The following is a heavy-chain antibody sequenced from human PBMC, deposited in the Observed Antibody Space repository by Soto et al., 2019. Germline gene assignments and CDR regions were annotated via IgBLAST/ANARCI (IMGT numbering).Heavy chain of an antibody. D-gene: IGHD5-18*01. CDR3: ARVGLEYSYGYVAFDI. CDR1: GYTFTSYA. CDR2: INAGNGNT. J-gene: IGHJ3*02. V-gene: IGHV1-3*05. Sequence: QVQLVQSGAEEKKPGASVKVSCKASGYTFTSYAMHWVRQAPGQRLEWMGWINAGNGNTKYSQKFQGRVTITRDTSASTAYMELSSPRSEDTAVYYCARVGLEYSYGYVAFDIWGQGTMVTVSS.